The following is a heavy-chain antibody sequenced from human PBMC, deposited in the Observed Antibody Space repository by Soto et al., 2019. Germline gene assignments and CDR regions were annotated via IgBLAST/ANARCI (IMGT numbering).Heavy chain of an antibody. V-gene: IGHV3-64*01. CDR1: GFTFSSYA. CDR3: ARGPGYYFDY. Sequence: EVQLVESGGGLVQPGGSLRLSCAASGFTFSSYAMHWVRQAPGKGLEYVSAISSNGGSTYYANSVKGRFTISRDNSKNTLYLQMGSLRAEDMAVYYCARGPGYYFDYWCQGTLVTVS. J-gene: IGHJ4*02. CDR2: ISSNGGST.